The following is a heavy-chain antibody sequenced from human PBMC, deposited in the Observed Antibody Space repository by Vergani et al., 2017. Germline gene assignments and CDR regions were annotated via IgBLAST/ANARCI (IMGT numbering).Heavy chain of an antibody. V-gene: IGHV3-33*01. Sequence: QVQLVESGGGVVQPGRSLRLSCAASGFTFSSYGMHRVRQAPGKGLEWVAVIWYDGSNKYYADSVKGRFTISRDNSKNTLYLQMNSLRAEDTAVYYCARDSDTGAYGADYYYYGMDVWGQGTTVTVSS. CDR3: ARDSDTGAYGADYYYYGMDV. CDR1: GFTFSSYG. D-gene: IGHD4-17*01. CDR2: IWYDGSNK. J-gene: IGHJ6*02.